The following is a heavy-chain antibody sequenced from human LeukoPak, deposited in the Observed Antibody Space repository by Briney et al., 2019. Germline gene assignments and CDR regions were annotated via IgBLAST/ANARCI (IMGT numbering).Heavy chain of an antibody. Sequence: GGSLRLSCAASGFTFSSYAMSWVRQAPGKGLEWVSAISGSGGSTYYADSVKGRFTISRDNSKNTLYLQMNSLRDEDTAVYYCAKNGIWFGELFPSDYWGQGTLVTVSS. J-gene: IGHJ4*02. CDR3: AKNGIWFGELFPSDY. CDR1: GFTFSSYA. D-gene: IGHD3-10*01. CDR2: ISGSGGST. V-gene: IGHV3-23*01.